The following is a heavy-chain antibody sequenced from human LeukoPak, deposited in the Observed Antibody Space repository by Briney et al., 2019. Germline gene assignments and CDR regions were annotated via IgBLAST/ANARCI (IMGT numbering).Heavy chain of an antibody. CDR3: ARGGDRYCSSTSCPTAVPFRAFDI. J-gene: IGHJ3*02. D-gene: IGHD2-2*01. V-gene: IGHV4-34*01. CDR2: INHSGST. Sequence: PSETLSLTCAVYGGSFSGYYWSWIRQPPGKGLEWIGEINHSGSTNYNPSLKSRVTISVDTSKNQFSLKLSSVTAADTAVYYCARGGDRYCSSTSCPTAVPFRAFDIWGQGTMVTVSS. CDR1: GGSFSGYY.